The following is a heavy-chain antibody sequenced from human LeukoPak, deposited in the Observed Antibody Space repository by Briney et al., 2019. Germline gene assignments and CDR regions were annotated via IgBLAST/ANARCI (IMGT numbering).Heavy chain of an antibody. CDR2: IWYDGSNK. CDR1: GFTFSSYG. Sequence: PGGSLRLSRAASGFTFSSYGMHWVRQAPGKGLEWVAVIWYDGSNKYYADSVKGRFTISRDNSKNTLYLQMNSLRAEDTAVYYCARAQSSGWHGVFWGVGYWGQGTLVTVSS. D-gene: IGHD6-19*01. J-gene: IGHJ4*02. CDR3: ARAQSSGWHGVFWGVGY. V-gene: IGHV3-33*01.